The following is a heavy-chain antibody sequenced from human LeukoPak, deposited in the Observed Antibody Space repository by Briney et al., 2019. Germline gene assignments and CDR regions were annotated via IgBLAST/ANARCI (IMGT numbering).Heavy chain of an antibody. D-gene: IGHD4-17*01. J-gene: IGHJ3*02. V-gene: IGHV1-46*01. CDR2: INPSGGST. CDR3: ARDALNHLGDYGDGVDAFDI. CDR1: GYTFTSYY. Sequence: VASVKVSCKASGYTFTSYYMHWVRQAPGQGLEWMGIINPSGGSTSYAQKFQGRVTMTRDTSTSTVYMELSSLRSEDTAVYYCARDALNHLGDYGDGVDAFDIWGQGTMVTVSS.